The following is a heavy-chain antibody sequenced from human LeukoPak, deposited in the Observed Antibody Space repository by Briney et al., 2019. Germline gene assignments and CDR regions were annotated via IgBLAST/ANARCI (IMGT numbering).Heavy chain of an antibody. D-gene: IGHD3-10*01. CDR3: ARDPYYYDSGSFAAFDI. CDR1: GFTFHRYG. CDR2: IKEDGSKT. V-gene: IGHV3-7*01. Sequence: GGSLRLSCAASGFTFHRYGMNWVRQAPGKGLEWVANIKEDGSKTFYVDSVKGRFTISRDNAKNSLYLQMNSLRAEDTAVYYCARDPYYYDSGSFAAFDIWGQGTMVTVSS. J-gene: IGHJ3*02.